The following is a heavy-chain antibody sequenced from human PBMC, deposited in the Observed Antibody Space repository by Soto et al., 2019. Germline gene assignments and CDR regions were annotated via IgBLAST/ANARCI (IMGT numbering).Heavy chain of an antibody. V-gene: IGHV3-21*01. CDR1: GFTFSSYS. J-gene: IGHJ4*02. CDR2: ISSSSSYI. D-gene: IGHD5-12*01. CDR3: ARIREYSGYGGERPIDY. Sequence: GGSLRLSCAASGFTFSSYSMNWVRQAPGKGLEWVSSISSSSSYIYYADSVKGRFTISRDNAKNSLYLQMNSLRAEDTAVYYCARIREYSGYGGERPIDYWGQGTLVTVSS.